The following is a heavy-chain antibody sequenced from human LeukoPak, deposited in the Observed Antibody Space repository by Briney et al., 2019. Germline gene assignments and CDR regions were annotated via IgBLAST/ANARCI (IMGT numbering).Heavy chain of an antibody. CDR2: IVVGSGNT. D-gene: IGHD3-22*01. J-gene: IGHJ3*02. CDR3: AGEIVVGAFDI. Sequence: AASVKVSCKASGFTFTRSGVQWVRQARGQRLEWIGWIVVGSGNTNYAQKFQGRVTITTDESTSTAYMELSSLRSEDTAVYYCAGEIVVGAFDIWGQGTMVTVSS. CDR1: GFTFTRSG. V-gene: IGHV1-58*01.